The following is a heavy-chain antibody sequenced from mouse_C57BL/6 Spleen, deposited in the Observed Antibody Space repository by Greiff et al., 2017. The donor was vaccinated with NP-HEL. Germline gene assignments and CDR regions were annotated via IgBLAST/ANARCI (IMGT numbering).Heavy chain of an antibody. J-gene: IGHJ4*01. D-gene: IGHD2-5*01. CDR2: ISSGSSTI. CDR3: ARPIYSNAYAMDY. CDR1: GFTFSDYG. Sequence: EVNVVESGGGLVKPGGSLKLSCAASGFTFSDYGMHWVRQAPEKGLEWVAYISSGSSTIYYADTVKGRFTISRDNAKNTLFLQMTSLRSEDTAMYYCARPIYSNAYAMDYWGQGTSVTVSS. V-gene: IGHV5-17*01.